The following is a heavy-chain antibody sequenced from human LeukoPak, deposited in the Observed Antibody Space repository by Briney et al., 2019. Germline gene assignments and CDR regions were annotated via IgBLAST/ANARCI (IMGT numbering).Heavy chain of an antibody. CDR2: VIPIFGTA. D-gene: IGHD4-17*01. J-gene: IGHJ4*02. Sequence: GASVKVSCKASGGTFSSYAISWVRQAPGQGLEWMGGVIPIFGTANYAQKFQGRVTITADESTSTAYMELSSLRSEDTAVYYCARDNYGDYFDYWGQGTLVTVSS. V-gene: IGHV1-69*13. CDR1: GGTFSSYA. CDR3: ARDNYGDYFDY.